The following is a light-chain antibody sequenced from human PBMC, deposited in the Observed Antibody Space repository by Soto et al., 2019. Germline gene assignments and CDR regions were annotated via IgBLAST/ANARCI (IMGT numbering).Light chain of an antibody. Sequence: DIVLTQSPAYLSLSPGERVTLSCRASQSVTSYLAWYQQKPGQTPRLLIYDAFNRATGIPDRFSGSGSGTDFTLTISSLEPEDSAVYYCQQRSNWPPEFTFGQGTRVVIK. V-gene: IGKV3-11*01. CDR3: QQRSNWPPEFT. J-gene: IGKJ2*01. CDR1: QSVTSY. CDR2: DAF.